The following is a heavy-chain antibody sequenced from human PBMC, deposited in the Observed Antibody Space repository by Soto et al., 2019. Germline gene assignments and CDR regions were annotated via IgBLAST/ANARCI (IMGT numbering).Heavy chain of an antibody. J-gene: IGHJ3*02. CDR1: GGSISSSSYY. CDR3: ARHITYYYDSSGWGSAFDI. D-gene: IGHD3-22*01. CDR2: IYYSGRT. Sequence: PAETLSPTCAVSGGSISSSSYYWFWIRHPPGKGLEWIGSIYYSGRTYYNPSLKSRVTISVDTSKNQFSLKLSSVTAADTAVYYCARHITYYYDSSGWGSAFDIWGQGTMVTVSS. V-gene: IGHV4-39*01.